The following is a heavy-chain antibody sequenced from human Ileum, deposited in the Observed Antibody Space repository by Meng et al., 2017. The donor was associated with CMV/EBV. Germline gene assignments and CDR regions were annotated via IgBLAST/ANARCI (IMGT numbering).Heavy chain of an antibody. CDR2: IKQDGSET. J-gene: IGHJ4*02. V-gene: IGHV3-7*01. CDR1: GFTLNKYW. CDR3: ARENTAVPGGDS. Sequence: SCAASGFTLNKYWMSWVRQAPGKGLEWVANIKQDGSETYYVDSVKGRFTISRDNAKNSLYLQMNSLRVEDTALYFCARENTAVPGGDSWGQGTLVTVS. D-gene: IGHD6-19*01.